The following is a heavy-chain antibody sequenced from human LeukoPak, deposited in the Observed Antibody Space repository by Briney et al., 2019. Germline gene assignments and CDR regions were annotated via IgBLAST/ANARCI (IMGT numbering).Heavy chain of an antibody. J-gene: IGHJ5*02. V-gene: IGHV4-4*07. CDR3: ARGSGSSWYDWFDP. CDR1: GGSISSYY. D-gene: IGHD6-13*01. Sequence: PSETLSLTCTVSGGSISSYYWSWIRQPAGKGLDWIGRIYTSGSTNYNPSLKSRVTISVDTSKNQFSLKLSSVTAADTAVYYCARGSGSSWYDWFDPWGQGTLVTVSS. CDR2: IYTSGST.